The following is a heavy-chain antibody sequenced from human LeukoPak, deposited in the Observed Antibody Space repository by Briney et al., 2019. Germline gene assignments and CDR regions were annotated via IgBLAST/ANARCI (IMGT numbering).Heavy chain of an antibody. Sequence: PSETLSLTCTVSGGSISTYYWSWIRQPPGKGLEWIGYIYYSGSTNYNPSLKSRATISVDRSKNQFSLKLNSVTAADTAVYYCARGVDYDNNYFQYGMDVWGRGTTVTVSS. V-gene: IGHV4-59*01. CDR3: ARGVDYDNNYFQYGMDV. J-gene: IGHJ6*02. CDR1: GGSISTYY. D-gene: IGHD3-9*01. CDR2: IYYSGST.